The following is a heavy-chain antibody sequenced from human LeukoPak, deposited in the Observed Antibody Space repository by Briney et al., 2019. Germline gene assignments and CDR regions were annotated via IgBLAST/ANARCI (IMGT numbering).Heavy chain of an antibody. V-gene: IGHV3-23*01. D-gene: IGHD4-17*01. Sequence: GGSLRLSCATSGFTFSSYAMSWVRQAPGKGLECVSSVSGSGGTTYYAGSVKGRFTISRDNSKNTLDLQMNSLRAEDTAVYYCARGRRDYGDYPYWGQGTLVTVSS. CDR3: ARGRRDYGDYPY. J-gene: IGHJ4*02. CDR1: GFTFSSYA. CDR2: VSGSGGTT.